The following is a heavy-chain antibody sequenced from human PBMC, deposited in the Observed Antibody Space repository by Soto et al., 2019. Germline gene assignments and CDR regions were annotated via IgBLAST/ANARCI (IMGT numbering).Heavy chain of an antibody. CDR3: ARDLKFGQADY. J-gene: IGHJ4*02. CDR1: GGSISSYY. Sequence: SETLSLTCTASGGSISSYYWTWIRQPSGKGLEWIGRIYTSGSTNYNPSLKSRVTLSVDTSKNQFSLKLISVTAADTAVYYCARDLKFGQADYWGQGSQVTVSS. CDR2: IYTSGST. V-gene: IGHV4-4*07. D-gene: IGHD3-10*01.